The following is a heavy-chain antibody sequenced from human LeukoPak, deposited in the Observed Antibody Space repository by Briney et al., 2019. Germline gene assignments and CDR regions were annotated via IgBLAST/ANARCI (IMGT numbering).Heavy chain of an antibody. CDR3: ARGEWLDYFDY. D-gene: IGHD6-19*01. V-gene: IGHV3-53*01. CDR1: GFTVSSNY. J-gene: IGHJ4*02. Sequence: GGSLRLSCAASGFTVSSNYMSWVRQAPGKGLEWVSVIYSGGSTYYADSVKGRFTISRDNSKNTLYLQMNSLRAEDTAVYYCARGEWLDYFDYWGQGTLSPSPQ. CDR2: IYSGGST.